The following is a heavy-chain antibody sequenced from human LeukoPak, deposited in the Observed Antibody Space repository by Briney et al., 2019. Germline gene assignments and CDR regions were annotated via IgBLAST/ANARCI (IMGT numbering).Heavy chain of an antibody. J-gene: IGHJ4*02. Sequence: PGGSLRLSCAASGFRFTTYEMNWVRQAPGKGLEWISYISSSGGASYYADSVKGRFTVSRDNAKDSLYLQMNSLRAEDTAVYYCARLSSGGYYYSDQWGQGTLVTVSS. V-gene: IGHV3-48*03. CDR1: GFRFTTYE. CDR3: ARLSSGGYYYSDQ. CDR2: ISSSGGAS. D-gene: IGHD3-22*01.